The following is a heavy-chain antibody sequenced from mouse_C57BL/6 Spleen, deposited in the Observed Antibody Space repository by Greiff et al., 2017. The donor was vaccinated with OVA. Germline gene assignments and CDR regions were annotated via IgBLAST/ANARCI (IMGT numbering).Heavy chain of an antibody. V-gene: IGHV14-4*01. CDR1: GFNIKDDY. Sequence: VQLKQSGAELVRPGASVKLSCTASGFNIKDDYMHWVKQRPEQGLEWIGWIDPENGDTEYASKFQGKATITADTSSNTAYLQLSSLTSEDTAVYYCTAVITTVVDLYAMDYWGQGTSVTVSS. J-gene: IGHJ4*01. CDR3: TAVITTVVDLYAMDY. D-gene: IGHD1-1*01. CDR2: IDPENGDT.